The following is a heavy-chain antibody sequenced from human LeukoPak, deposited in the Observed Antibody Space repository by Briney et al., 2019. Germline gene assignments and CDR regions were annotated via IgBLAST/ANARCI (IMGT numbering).Heavy chain of an antibody. J-gene: IGHJ4*02. CDR3: AREDGYCSGGNCYSYFDS. CDR2: IKKTGSET. D-gene: IGHD2-15*01. V-gene: IGHV3-7*01. CDR1: KFIFSNYW. Sequence: GGSLRLSCAASKFIFSNYWMSWVRQAPGKGLEWVAYIKKTGSETYYVDSVKGRFTITRGNARNSLFLQMNSLRAEDTAVYCCAREDGYCSGGNCYSYFDSWGQGTLVIVSS.